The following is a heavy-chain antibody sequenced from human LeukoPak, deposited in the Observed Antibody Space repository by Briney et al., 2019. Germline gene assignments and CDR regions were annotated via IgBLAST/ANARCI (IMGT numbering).Heavy chain of an antibody. CDR2: IYYSGST. Sequence: SETLSLTCTVSGGSISSYYWNWIRQPPGKGLEWIGYIYYSGSTNYNPSLKSRVTISVDTSKNQFSLKLSSVTAADTAVYYCARGSSYGGHLGYWGQGTLVTVSS. V-gene: IGHV4-59*01. J-gene: IGHJ4*02. CDR3: ARGSSYGGHLGY. CDR1: GGSISSYY. D-gene: IGHD1-26*01.